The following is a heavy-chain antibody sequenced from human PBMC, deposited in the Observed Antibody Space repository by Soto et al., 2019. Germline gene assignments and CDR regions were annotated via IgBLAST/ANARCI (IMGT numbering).Heavy chain of an antibody. D-gene: IGHD3-22*01. CDR2: IWYDGSNK. J-gene: IGHJ4*02. Sequence: QVQLVESGGGVVQPGRSLRLSCVASGFTFSSYGMHWVRQAPGKGLEWVAVIWYDGSNKYYADSVKGRFTISRDNSKNTLYLQMNSLRAEDTAVYYCARDSGYDSSGYLDYWGQGTLVTVSS. CDR3: ARDSGYDSSGYLDY. CDR1: GFTFSSYG. V-gene: IGHV3-33*01.